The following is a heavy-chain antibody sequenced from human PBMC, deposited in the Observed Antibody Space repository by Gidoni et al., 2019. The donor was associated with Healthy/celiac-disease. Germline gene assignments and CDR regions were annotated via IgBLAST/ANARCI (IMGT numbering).Heavy chain of an antibody. CDR2: IIPIFGTA. V-gene: IGHV1-69*01. CDR1: GVPFSSSA. Sequence: QVQLVQSGAEVTKPGSSVTVSCKASGVPFSSSAISGVRQAPGQGLEWMGGIIPIFGTANYAQKFQGRGTITADESTSTAYMELSSLRSEDTAVYYCAGAGIAAKLFDYWGQGTLVTVSS. CDR3: AGAGIAAKLFDY. J-gene: IGHJ4*02. D-gene: IGHD6-13*01.